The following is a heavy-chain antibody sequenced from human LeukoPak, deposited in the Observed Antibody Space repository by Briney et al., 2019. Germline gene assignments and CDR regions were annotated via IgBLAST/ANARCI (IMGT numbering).Heavy chain of an antibody. V-gene: IGHV3-23*01. Sequence: PGGSLRLSCAASGFTFSTYAMTWVRQAPGKGLEWVSSISGSGGTTYYADSVKGRFTISRDNSKNTLSLQMNSLRAEDTAVYYCAKGTEQLVLGYYFDYWGQGTLVTVSS. D-gene: IGHD6-6*01. CDR3: AKGTEQLVLGYYFDY. CDR1: GFTFSTYA. CDR2: ISGSGGTT. J-gene: IGHJ4*02.